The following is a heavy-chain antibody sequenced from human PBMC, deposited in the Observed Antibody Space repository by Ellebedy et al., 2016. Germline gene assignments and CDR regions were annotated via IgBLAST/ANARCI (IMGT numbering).Heavy chain of an antibody. CDR1: GYTFTSYY. J-gene: IGHJ4*02. Sequence: ASVKVSXXASGYTFTSYYMHWVRQAPGQGLEWMGIINPSGGSTSYAQKFQGRVTMTRDTSTGTVYMELSSLRSEDTAVYYCARVASTVTTSYFDYWGQGTLVTVSS. CDR3: ARVASTVTTSYFDY. CDR2: INPSGGST. V-gene: IGHV1-46*01. D-gene: IGHD4-17*01.